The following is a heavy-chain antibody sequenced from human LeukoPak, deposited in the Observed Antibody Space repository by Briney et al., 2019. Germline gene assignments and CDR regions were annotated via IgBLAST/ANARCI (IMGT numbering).Heavy chain of an antibody. CDR1: GCTFTSYA. D-gene: IGHD3-9*01. V-gene: IGHV1-3*01. J-gene: IGHJ5*02. CDR2: INAGNGNT. CDR3: ARNYDILTGYSWFDP. Sequence: ASVKVSCKASGCTFTSYAMHWVRQAPGQRLEWMGWINAGNGNTKYSQKFQGRVTITRDTSASTAYMELSSLRSEDTAVYYCARNYDILTGYSWFDPWGQGTLVTVSS.